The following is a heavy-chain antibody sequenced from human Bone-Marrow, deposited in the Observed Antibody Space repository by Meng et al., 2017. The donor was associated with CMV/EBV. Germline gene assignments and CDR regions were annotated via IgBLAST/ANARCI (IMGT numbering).Heavy chain of an antibody. CDR3: ARAIVGATLDAFDI. Sequence: GESLKISCAASGFTFSSYWMHWVRQAPGKGLVWVSRINSDGSSTSYADSVKGRFTISRDNAKNTLYLQMNSLRAEDTAVYYCARAIVGATLDAFDIWGQGTKVTVSS. V-gene: IGHV3-74*01. J-gene: IGHJ3*02. CDR1: GFTFSSYW. D-gene: IGHD1-26*01. CDR2: INSDGSST.